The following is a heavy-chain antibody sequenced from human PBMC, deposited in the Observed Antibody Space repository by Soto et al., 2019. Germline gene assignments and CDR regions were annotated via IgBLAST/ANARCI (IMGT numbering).Heavy chain of an antibody. CDR2: ISGSGGST. J-gene: IGHJ3*02. V-gene: IGHV3-23*01. D-gene: IGHD3-9*01. CDR3: AKDLWDYDILTGYPDDAFDI. Sequence: QPGGSLRLSCAASGFTFSSYAMSWVRQAPGKGLEWVSAISGSGGSTYYADSVKGRFTISRDNSKNTLYLQMNSLRAEDTAVYYCAKDLWDYDILTGYPDDAFDIWGQGTMVTVSS. CDR1: GFTFSSYA.